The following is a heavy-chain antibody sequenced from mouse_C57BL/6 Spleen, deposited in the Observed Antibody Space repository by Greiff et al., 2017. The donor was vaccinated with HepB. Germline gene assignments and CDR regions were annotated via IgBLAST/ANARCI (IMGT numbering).Heavy chain of an antibody. D-gene: IGHD3-2*02. J-gene: IGHJ2*01. V-gene: IGHV5-4*03. Sequence: EVNVVESGGGLVKPGGSLKLSCAASGFTFSSYAMSWVRQTPEKRLEWVATISDGGSYTYYPDNVKGRFTISRDNAKNNLYLQMSHLKSEDTAMYYCARGTAQAALDYWGQGTTLTVSS. CDR3: ARGTAQAALDY. CDR2: ISDGGSYT. CDR1: GFTFSSYA.